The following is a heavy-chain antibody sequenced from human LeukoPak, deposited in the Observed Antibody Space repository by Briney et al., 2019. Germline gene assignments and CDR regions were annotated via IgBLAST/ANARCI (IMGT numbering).Heavy chain of an antibody. Sequence: GDSLRLSCAASGFTFTKYWMTWVRQAPGKGLEWVASIKFDGSKKYYVDSVKGRFTISRDNAKNSLYLQMNSLRAEDTAVYYCARDRWEIDYWGQGTLVTVSS. CDR3: ARDRWEIDY. D-gene: IGHD1-26*01. V-gene: IGHV3-7*01. CDR1: GFTFTKYW. J-gene: IGHJ4*02. CDR2: IKFDGSKK.